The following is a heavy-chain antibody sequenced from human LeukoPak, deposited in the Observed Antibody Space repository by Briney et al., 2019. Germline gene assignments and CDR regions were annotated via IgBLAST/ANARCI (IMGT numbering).Heavy chain of an antibody. J-gene: IGHJ4*02. D-gene: IGHD3-3*01. Sequence: GGSLRLSCAASGFTFSSYGMHWVRQAPGKGLEWVAVISYDGSNKYYADSVKGRFTISRDNSKNTLYLQMNSLRAEDTAVYYCAKDLGGVALDYWGQGTLVTVSS. V-gene: IGHV3-30*18. CDR2: ISYDGSNK. CDR3: AKDLGGVALDY. CDR1: GFTFSSYG.